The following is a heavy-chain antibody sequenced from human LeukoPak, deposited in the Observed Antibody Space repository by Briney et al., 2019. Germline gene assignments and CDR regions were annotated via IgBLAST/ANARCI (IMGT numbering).Heavy chain of an antibody. V-gene: IGHV1-2*02. CDR2: INPNSGDT. D-gene: IGHD6-19*01. CDR1: GYTFTGYY. Sequence: ASVKVSCKASGYTFTGYYMHWVRQAPGQGLEWMGWINPNSGDTNYAQKFQGRVTMTRDTSTSTAYMELRSLRSDDTAVYYCARVGGNEASGWYGAFDIWGQGTMVTVSS. CDR3: ARVGGNEASGWYGAFDI. J-gene: IGHJ3*02.